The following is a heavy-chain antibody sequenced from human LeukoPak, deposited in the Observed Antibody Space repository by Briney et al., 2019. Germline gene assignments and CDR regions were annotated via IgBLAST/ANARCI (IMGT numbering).Heavy chain of an antibody. CDR1: GFIVSDNY. D-gene: IGHD3-22*01. CDR3: ARYFYDSSGYAYYFDY. V-gene: IGHV3-53*01. CDR2: IQSGGST. Sequence: GGSLRLSCAASGFIVSDNYMSWVRQAPGKGLEWVSVIQSGGSTYYADSVKGRFTISRDYSKNTVYLQMNSLRAEDTAVYYCARYFYDSSGYAYYFDYWGQGTPVTVSS. J-gene: IGHJ4*02.